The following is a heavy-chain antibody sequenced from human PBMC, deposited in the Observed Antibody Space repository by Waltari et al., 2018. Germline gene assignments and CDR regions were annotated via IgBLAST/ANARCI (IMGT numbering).Heavy chain of an antibody. CDR1: GCSISSSRFY. Sequence: QLQLQESGPGLVKPSETLSLTCIVSGCSISSSRFYWGWIRQPTGKGLEWIGSIYYSGSTYYNPSLKSRVTISVDTSKNQFSLKLSSVTAADTAVYYCARVPWGDHFDYWGQGTLVTVSS. V-gene: IGHV4-39*01. J-gene: IGHJ4*02. D-gene: IGHD7-27*01. CDR2: IYYSGST. CDR3: ARVPWGDHFDY.